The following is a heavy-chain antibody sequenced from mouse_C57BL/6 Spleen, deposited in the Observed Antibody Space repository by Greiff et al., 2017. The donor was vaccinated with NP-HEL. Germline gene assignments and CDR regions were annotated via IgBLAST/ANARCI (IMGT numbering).Heavy chain of an antibody. D-gene: IGHD5-1*01. CDR1: GYSITSGYY. V-gene: IGHV3-6*01. J-gene: IGHJ3*01. Sequence: EVKLQESGPGLVKPSQSLSLTCSVTGYSITSGYYWNWIRQFPGNKLEWMGYISYDGSNNYNPSLKNRISITRDTSKNQFFLKLNSVTTEDTATYYCARDQYRFAYWGQGTLVTVSA. CDR2: ISYDGSN. CDR3: ARDQYRFAY.